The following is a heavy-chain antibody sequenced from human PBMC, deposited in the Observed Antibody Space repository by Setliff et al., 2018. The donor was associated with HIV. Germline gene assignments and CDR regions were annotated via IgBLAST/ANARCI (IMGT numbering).Heavy chain of an antibody. V-gene: IGHV1-18*01. CDR1: GDTFTNYG. Sequence: ASVKVSCKASGDTFTNYGISWVRRAPGQGLEWMGWISAYNGNTDYGQKLQGRVTMTTDTSTSTAYMELRSLRSDDTAVYYCASSPGTTRYYYYMDAWGKGTTVTVSS. D-gene: IGHD1-7*01. CDR2: ISAYNGNT. J-gene: IGHJ6*03. CDR3: ASSPGTTRYYYYMDA.